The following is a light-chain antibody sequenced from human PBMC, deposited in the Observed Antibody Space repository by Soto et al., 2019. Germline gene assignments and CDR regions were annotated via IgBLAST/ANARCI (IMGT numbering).Light chain of an antibody. CDR3: QSYDSSLTVWV. CDR1: SSNTGAGYD. J-gene: IGLJ3*02. V-gene: IGLV1-40*01. Sequence: QSVLTQPPSVSGAPGQRVTISCTWSSSNTGAGYDVHWYQQLPGTVPKLLIYANSNRPSGVPDRFSGSKSGTSASLAITGLQAEDEADYYCQSYDSSLTVWVFGGGTKLTVL. CDR2: ANS.